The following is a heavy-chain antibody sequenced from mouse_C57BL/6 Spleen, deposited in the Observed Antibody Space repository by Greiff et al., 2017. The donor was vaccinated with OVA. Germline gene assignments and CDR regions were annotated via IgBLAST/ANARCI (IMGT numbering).Heavy chain of an antibody. D-gene: IGHD2-1*01. CDR3: ARDLLWMDY. J-gene: IGHJ4*01. CDR2: ISYDGSN. CDR1: GYSITSGYY. V-gene: IGHV3-6*01. Sequence: EVQLVESGPGLVKPSQSLSLTCSVTGYSITSGYYWNWIRQFPGNKLEWMGYISYDGSNNYNPSLKNRISITRDTSKNQFFLKLNSVTTEDTATYYCARDLLWMDYWGQGTSVTVSS.